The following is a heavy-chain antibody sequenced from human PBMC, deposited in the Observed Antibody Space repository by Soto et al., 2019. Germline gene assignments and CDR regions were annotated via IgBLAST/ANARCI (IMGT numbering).Heavy chain of an antibody. CDR3: ACLGVGHCTDGVWHLFQH. Sequence: EVQLLESGGALVQPGGSLRLSCAASGFTFGNYALSWVRQAPGKGLEWVSKVGGGGGDTHDAGSVEGQFTISRDNSKDTLSLKVSGVRMEDTAVYYCACLGVGHCTDGVWHLFQHWGQGTLVTVSA. CDR2: VGGGGGDT. D-gene: IGHD2-8*01. V-gene: IGHV3-23*01. J-gene: IGHJ1*01. CDR1: GFTFGNYA.